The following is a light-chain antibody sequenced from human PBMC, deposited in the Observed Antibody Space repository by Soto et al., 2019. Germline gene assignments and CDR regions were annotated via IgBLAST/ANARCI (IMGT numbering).Light chain of an antibody. CDR1: QSVSIN. CDR3: QKYNSAPLT. J-gene: IGKJ4*01. CDR2: GAS. V-gene: IGKV3-15*01. Sequence: EIVMTQSPATLSVSPGERATLSCRASQSVSINVAWYQQKPGQAPRLLIFGASNRATRIPTRFSGTGSGTEFTLTISSLQPEDVAAYYCQKYNSAPLTFGGGTKVDIK.